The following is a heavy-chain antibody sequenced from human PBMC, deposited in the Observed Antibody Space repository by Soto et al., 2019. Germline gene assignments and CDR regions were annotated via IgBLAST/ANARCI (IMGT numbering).Heavy chain of an antibody. D-gene: IGHD3-16*02. J-gene: IGHJ4*02. CDR2: ISNDGSNK. Sequence: GGSLRLSCAASGFTFSSYAIQWVRQAPGKGLEWVAVISNDGSNKYYEDSVKGRFTISRDNSKNTLYLQMNSLRAEDTAVYYCARGLGGYLDYLDYWGQGT. CDR1: GFTFSSYA. CDR3: ARGLGGYLDYLDY. V-gene: IGHV3-30-3*01.